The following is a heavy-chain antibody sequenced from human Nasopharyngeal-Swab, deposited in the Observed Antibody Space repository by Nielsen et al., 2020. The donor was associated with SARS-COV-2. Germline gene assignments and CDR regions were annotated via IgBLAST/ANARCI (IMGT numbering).Heavy chain of an antibody. Sequence: GGSLRLSCAASGFTFSNYNMNWVRQAPGKGLEWVSSISSSSSYVYYADSVKGRFTISRDNSKNTLYLQMNSLRADDTAVYYCARDLRKYYYLDVWGKGTTFTVSS. CDR2: ISSSSSYV. J-gene: IGHJ6*03. V-gene: IGHV3-21*01. CDR1: GFTFSNYN. CDR3: ARDLRKYYYLDV.